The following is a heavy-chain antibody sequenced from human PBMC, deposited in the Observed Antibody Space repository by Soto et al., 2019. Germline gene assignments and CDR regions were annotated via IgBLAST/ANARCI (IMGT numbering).Heavy chain of an antibody. CDR2: MNPNSGNT. V-gene: IGHV1-8*01. CDR1: GYTFTSYD. Sequence: ASVKVSCKASGYTFTSYDINCVRQATGQGLEWMGWMNPNSGNTGYAQKFQGRVTMTRDTSISTAYMELSSLRSEDTAVYYCARAYYYGSGSENWFDPWGQGTLVTVSS. D-gene: IGHD3-10*01. CDR3: ARAYYYGSGSENWFDP. J-gene: IGHJ5*02.